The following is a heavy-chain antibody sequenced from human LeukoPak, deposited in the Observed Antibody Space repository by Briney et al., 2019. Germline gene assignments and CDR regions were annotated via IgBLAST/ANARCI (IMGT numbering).Heavy chain of an antibody. V-gene: IGHV3-23*01. Sequence: GGSLRLSCAASGFTFSSYAMSWVRQATGKGLEWVSATGDSGGATNYADSVKGRFTISRDNSKNTLYLQMNSLRAEDTAVYYCAKRSCSGGSCNFDYWGQGTLVTVSS. CDR1: GFTFSSYA. CDR2: TGDSGGAT. J-gene: IGHJ4*02. CDR3: AKRSCSGGSCNFDY. D-gene: IGHD2-15*01.